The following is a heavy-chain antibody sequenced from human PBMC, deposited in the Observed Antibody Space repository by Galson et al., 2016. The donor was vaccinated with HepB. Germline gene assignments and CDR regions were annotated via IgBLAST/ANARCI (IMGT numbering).Heavy chain of an antibody. Sequence: QSGAEVKKPGESLKVSCKGSGYSFTSYWVGWVRQMPGKGLECMGIIYPDDSDTTYSPPFQGQVTISADKSIGTAYLQWSSLKASDTALYYCARVVRGVSGFDPWGQGTLVTVSS. D-gene: IGHD3-10*01. CDR1: GYSFTSYW. V-gene: IGHV5-51*01. J-gene: IGHJ5*02. CDR2: IYPDDSDT. CDR3: ARVVRGVSGFDP.